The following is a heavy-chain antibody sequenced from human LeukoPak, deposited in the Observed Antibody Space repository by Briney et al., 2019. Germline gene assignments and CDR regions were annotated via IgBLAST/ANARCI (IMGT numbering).Heavy chain of an antibody. D-gene: IGHD3-22*01. CDR1: GGSFSGYF. CDR3: VKSSGSRFDP. V-gene: IGHV4-59*01. Sequence: PSETLSLTCAVYGGSFSGYFWSWIRQSPGKGLEWLAYTHSRGTTRYNPSLKSRVTISLDMSKNQFSLKLTSVTAADTAIYYCVKSSGSRFDPWGQGTLVTVSS. J-gene: IGHJ5*02. CDR2: THSRGTT.